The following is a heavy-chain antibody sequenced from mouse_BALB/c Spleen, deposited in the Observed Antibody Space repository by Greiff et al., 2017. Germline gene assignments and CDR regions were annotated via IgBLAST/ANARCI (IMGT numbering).Heavy chain of an antibody. J-gene: IGHJ2*01. Sequence: DVKLVESGGGLVKPGGSLKLSCAASGFTFSSYAMSWVRQTPEKRLEWVATISSGGSYTYYPDSVKGRFTISRDNAKNTLYLQMSSLRSEDTAMYYCTILLITTVVAHFDYWGQGTTLTVSS. CDR1: GFTFSSYA. D-gene: IGHD1-1*01. CDR2: ISSGGSYT. V-gene: IGHV5-9-3*01. CDR3: TILLITTVVAHFDY.